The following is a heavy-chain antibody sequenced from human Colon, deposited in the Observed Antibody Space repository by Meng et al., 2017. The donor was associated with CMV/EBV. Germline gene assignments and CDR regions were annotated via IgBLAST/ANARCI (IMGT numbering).Heavy chain of an antibody. CDR2: ISGGSGTI. V-gene: IGHV3-48*03. Sequence: GESLKISCVASGFTFRNYEMSWVRQAPGKGLEWVSYISGGSGTIYYADSVEGRFTISRDNAKKSLYLQIDSLRAEDTALYYCARRRLYCDGSGCLHYYFDSMGQGTLVTVSS. J-gene: IGHJ4*02. CDR3: ARRRLYCDGSGCLHYYFDS. D-gene: IGHD2-21*01. CDR1: GFTFRNYE.